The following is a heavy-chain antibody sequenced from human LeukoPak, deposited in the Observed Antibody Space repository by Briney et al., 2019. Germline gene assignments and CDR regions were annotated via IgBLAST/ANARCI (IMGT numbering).Heavy chain of an antibody. J-gene: IGHJ3*02. CDR2: INPNSGGT. Sequence: ASVKVSCKASGYTFTGYYMHWVRQAPGQGLEWMGWINPNSGGTNYAQKFQGWVTMTRDTSISTAYMELSRLRSDDTAVYYCAKSRITMVRGVIRLHHGQDAFDIWGQGTMVTVSS. D-gene: IGHD3-10*01. CDR3: AKSRITMVRGVIRLHHGQDAFDI. CDR1: GYTFTGYY. V-gene: IGHV1-2*04.